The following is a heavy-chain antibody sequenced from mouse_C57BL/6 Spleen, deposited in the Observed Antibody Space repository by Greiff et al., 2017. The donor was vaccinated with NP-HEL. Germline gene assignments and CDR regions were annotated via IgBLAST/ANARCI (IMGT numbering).Heavy chain of an antibody. Sequence: QVQLQQSGTELVKPGASVKLSCKASGYTFTSYWMHWVKQRPGQGLECIGNINPSNGGTNYNEKFKSKATLTVDKSSSTAYMQLSSLTSEDSAVYDCARLDSCSSYCDHWGHRTTLSFSS. V-gene: IGHV1-53*01. D-gene: IGHD1-1*01. CDR1: GYTFTSYW. CDR2: INPSNGGT. CDR3: ARLDSCSSYCDH. J-gene: IGHJ2*01.